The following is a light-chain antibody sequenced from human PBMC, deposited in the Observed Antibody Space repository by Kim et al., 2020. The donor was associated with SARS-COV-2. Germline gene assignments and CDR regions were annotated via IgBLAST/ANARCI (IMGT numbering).Light chain of an antibody. Sequence: DIQLTQSPSTLSASVGDRVTITCRASQGISTSLAWYQQKPGKAPKLLIYKASNVESGVPPRFSGSGSGTEFTLTVSSLQPDDFATYYCQQHEAYPLTFGQGTKVDIK. CDR2: KAS. V-gene: IGKV1-5*03. CDR3: QQHEAYPLT. J-gene: IGKJ1*01. CDR1: QGISTS.